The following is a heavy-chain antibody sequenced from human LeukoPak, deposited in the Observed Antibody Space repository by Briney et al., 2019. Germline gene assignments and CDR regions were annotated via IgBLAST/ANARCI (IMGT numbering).Heavy chain of an antibody. J-gene: IGHJ4*02. D-gene: IGHD3-10*01. CDR2: TSSNGSGT. Sequence: GGSLRLSCVVSGFTFSSYAMNWVRQAPGKGLEYVSGTSSNGSGTNYADSVQGRFTISRDNSKNTLYLQMSSLRPEDTAVYYCVIQKSGNVYWGQGTLVTVSS. CDR1: GFTFSSYA. CDR3: VIQKSGNVY. V-gene: IGHV3-64D*09.